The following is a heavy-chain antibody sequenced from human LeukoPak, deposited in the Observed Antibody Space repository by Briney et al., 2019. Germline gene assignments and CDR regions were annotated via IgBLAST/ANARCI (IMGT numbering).Heavy chain of an antibody. J-gene: IGHJ6*04. CDR1: GFTVSSNY. CDR3: ARDQYYYDSSGYSFGYGMDV. D-gene: IGHD3-22*01. Sequence: GGSLRLSCAASGFTVSSNYMSWVRQAPGKGLEWVSVIYSGGSTYYADSVKGRFTISRDNSKNTLYLQMNSLRAEDTAVYYCARDQYYYDSSGYSFGYGMDVWGKGTTVTVSS. CDR2: IYSGGST. V-gene: IGHV3-66*01.